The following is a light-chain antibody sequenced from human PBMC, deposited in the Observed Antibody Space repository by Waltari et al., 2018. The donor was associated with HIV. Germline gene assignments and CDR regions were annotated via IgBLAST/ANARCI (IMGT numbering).Light chain of an antibody. Sequence: DIVLTQSPAILSLSPGERATLSCRASQSDDIYLAWYQQKPGQAPRLLIYDASTRATGIPARFSGSGSGTDFTLTITSLEPEDFAVYYCRQRSSWPNTFGQGTKLEIK. CDR3: RQRSSWPNT. V-gene: IGKV3-11*01. CDR1: QSDDIY. CDR2: DAS. J-gene: IGKJ2*01.